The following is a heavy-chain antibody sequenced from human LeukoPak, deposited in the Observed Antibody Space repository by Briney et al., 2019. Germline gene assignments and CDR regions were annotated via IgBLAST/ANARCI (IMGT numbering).Heavy chain of an antibody. V-gene: IGHV1-24*01. CDR1: GYTLTELS. J-gene: IGHJ4*02. CDR3: ATGDTAMEPFDY. Sequence: ASVKVSCKVSGYTLTELSMHWVRQAPGEGLEWMGGFDPEDGETIYAQKFQGRVTMTEDTSTDTAYMELSSLRSEDTAVYYCATGDTAMEPFDYWGQGTLVTVSS. CDR2: FDPEDGET. D-gene: IGHD5-18*01.